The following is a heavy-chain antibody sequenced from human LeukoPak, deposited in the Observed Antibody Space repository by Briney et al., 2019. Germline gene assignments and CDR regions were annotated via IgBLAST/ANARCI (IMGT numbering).Heavy chain of an antibody. D-gene: IGHD2-2*01. CDR1: TXSXYX. V-gene: IGHV1-46*01. CDR2: INPSGGST. J-gene: IGHJ5*02. Sequence: TXSXYXMHXVRQAPGQGPEWMGIINPSGGSTSYAQKFQGRVTMTRDTSTSTVYMELSSLRSEDTAVYYCARDSCRASCLDNWFDPWGQGTLVTVSS. CDR3: ARDSCRASCLDNWFDP.